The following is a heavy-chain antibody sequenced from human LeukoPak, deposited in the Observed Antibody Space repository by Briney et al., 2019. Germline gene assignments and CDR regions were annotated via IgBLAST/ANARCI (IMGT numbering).Heavy chain of an antibody. Sequence: RGSLELSFAASGFPFSSYAMSWVRPAPGKGLEWVSGISGSGDNTYYADSVKGRFTISRDNSKNTLYVQVNSLGTEDTAAYYCAKGSYYDSSGSFYFDYWGQGTLVTVSS. V-gene: IGHV3-23*01. D-gene: IGHD3-22*01. CDR3: AKGSYYDSSGSFYFDY. CDR1: GFPFSSYA. J-gene: IGHJ4*02. CDR2: ISGSGDNT.